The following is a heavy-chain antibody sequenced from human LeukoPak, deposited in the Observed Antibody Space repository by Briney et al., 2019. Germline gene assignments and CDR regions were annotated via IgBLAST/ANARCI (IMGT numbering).Heavy chain of an antibody. CDR2: INQGGSAQ. J-gene: IGHJ4*02. Sequence: QPGGSLRLSCAASGFTFSTFWMGWVRQVPGKGLEWVANINQGGSAQYYVDSVKGRFTISRDNAENALYLQMNSLRAEGTAVYFCARDISASGIFFDSWGQGTLVTVSS. D-gene: IGHD6-13*01. CDR3: ARDISASGIFFDS. CDR1: GFTFSTFW. V-gene: IGHV3-7*01.